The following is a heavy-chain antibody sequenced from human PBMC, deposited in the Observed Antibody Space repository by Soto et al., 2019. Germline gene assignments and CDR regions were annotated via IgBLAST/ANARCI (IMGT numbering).Heavy chain of an antibody. V-gene: IGHV1-2*02. J-gene: IGHJ4*02. D-gene: IGHD3-3*01. CDR1: RYTFTSYY. Sequence: ASVKVSCKASRYTFTSYYIHWLRQAPGQGLEWMGWINPNNGYTKYTQKFQGRVTVTRDTSITTAYLELTRLQSGDTAVYYCAKAKFDFWSGYWSPSLDFWGQGTLVTVSS. CDR3: AKAKFDFWSGYWSPSLDF. CDR2: INPNNGYT.